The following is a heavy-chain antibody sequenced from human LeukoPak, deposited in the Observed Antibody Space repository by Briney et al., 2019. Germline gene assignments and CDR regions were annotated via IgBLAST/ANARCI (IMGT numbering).Heavy chain of an antibody. J-gene: IGHJ4*02. CDR1: GYTFIGFY. V-gene: IGHV1-2*02. D-gene: IGHD3-3*01. CDR3: ARVNYYDSWRGYLPLDY. Sequence: ASVKVSCKASGYTFIGFYIHWVRQAPGQGLEWMGWISPSSGDTNYAQKFQGRVTMTRDTSISTVYMELSSLRSDDTAVYYCARVNYYDSWRGYLPLDYWGQGTLVTVSS. CDR2: ISPSSGDT.